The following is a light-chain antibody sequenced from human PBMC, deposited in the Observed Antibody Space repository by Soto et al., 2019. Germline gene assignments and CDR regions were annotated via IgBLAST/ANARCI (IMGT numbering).Light chain of an antibody. CDR3: SSYTSSSTWV. Sequence: QSALTQPASVSGSPGQSITVSCTGTSSDVGAYNLVSWYQHHPGQAPKLMIHAVNSRPSGVSTRFSGSKSGNTASLTISGLQPEDEADYYCSSYTSSSTWVFGGGTKVTVL. V-gene: IGLV2-14*02. CDR2: AVN. CDR1: SSDVGAYNL. J-gene: IGLJ3*02.